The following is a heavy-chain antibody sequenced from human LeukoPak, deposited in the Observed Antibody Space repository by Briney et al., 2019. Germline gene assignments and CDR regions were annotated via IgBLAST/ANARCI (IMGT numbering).Heavy chain of an antibody. J-gene: IGHJ4*02. CDR1: GFTFSSYW. V-gene: IGHV3-7*03. CDR2: IKQDGSEK. Sequence: HPGGSLRLSCAASGFTFSSYWMSWVRQAPGKGLEWVANIKQDGSEKYYVDSVKGRFTISRDNAKNSLYLQMNSLRAEDTAVYYCAKDRIGGFGEFDFDYWGQGTLVTVSS. CDR3: AKDRIGGFGEFDFDY. D-gene: IGHD3-10*01.